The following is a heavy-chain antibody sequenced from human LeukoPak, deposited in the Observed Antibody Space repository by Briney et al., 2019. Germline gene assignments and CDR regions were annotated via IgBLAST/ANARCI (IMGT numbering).Heavy chain of an antibody. D-gene: IGHD5-18*01. Sequence: SVKVSCKTSGGTFSSSAITWVRQAPGQGLEWMGRIIPVLNITTYAQKFQGSVTITADTSTSTVYMELSGLRSEETAVYYCARDQGLTAPPPYGLDVWGQGTTVIVSS. CDR1: GGTFSSSA. J-gene: IGHJ6*02. V-gene: IGHV1-69*04. CDR3: ARDQGLTAPPPYGLDV. CDR2: IIPVLNIT.